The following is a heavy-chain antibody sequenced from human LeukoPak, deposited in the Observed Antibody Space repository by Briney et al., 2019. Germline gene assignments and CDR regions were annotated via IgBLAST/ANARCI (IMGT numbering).Heavy chain of an antibody. CDR1: GFTFSSYG. CDR3: AGRLTGSYFDY. J-gene: IGHJ4*02. V-gene: IGHV3-30*03. CDR2: ISYDGSNK. Sequence: PGGSLRLSCAASGFTFSSYGMHWVRQAPGKGLEWVAVISYDGSNKYYADSVKGRFTISRDNSKNTLYLQMNSLRAEDTAVYYCAGRLTGSYFDYWGQGTLVTVSS. D-gene: IGHD3-9*01.